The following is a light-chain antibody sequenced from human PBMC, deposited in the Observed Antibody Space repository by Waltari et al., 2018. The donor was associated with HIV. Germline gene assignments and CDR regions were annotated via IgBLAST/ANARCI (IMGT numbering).Light chain of an antibody. J-gene: IGKJ1*01. Sequence: DIVMTQSPDSLAVSLGERAPTNCKSRQSVLYSSNNKNYLAWYQQKPGQPPKLLIYWASTRESGVPDRFSGSGSGTDFTLTISSLQAEDVAVYYCQQYYSTPKTFGQGTKVEIK. CDR1: QSVLYSSNNKNY. CDR3: QQYYSTPKT. V-gene: IGKV4-1*01. CDR2: WAS.